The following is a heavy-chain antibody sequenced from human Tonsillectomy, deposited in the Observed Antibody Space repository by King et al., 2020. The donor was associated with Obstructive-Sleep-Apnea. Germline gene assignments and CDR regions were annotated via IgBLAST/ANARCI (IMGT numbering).Heavy chain of an antibody. CDR1: GGTFSSYA. Sequence: QEQLVQSGAEVKKPGSSVKVSCKASGGTFSSYAISWVRQAPGQGLEWMGRIIPILGIANYAQKFQGRVTITADKSTSTAYMELSSLRSEDTAVYYCARDRGYSGYDPHRYYYYGMDVWGQGTTVTVSS. J-gene: IGHJ6*02. D-gene: IGHD5-12*01. V-gene: IGHV1-69*09. CDR2: IIPILGIA. CDR3: ARDRGYSGYDPHRYYYYGMDV.